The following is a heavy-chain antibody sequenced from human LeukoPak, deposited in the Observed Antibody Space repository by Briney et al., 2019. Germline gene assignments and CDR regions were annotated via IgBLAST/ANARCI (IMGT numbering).Heavy chain of an antibody. J-gene: IGHJ4*02. CDR3: SGYSSGYRGDFDY. CDR2: IYYSGST. Sequence: SEILSLTCTVSGYSISSGYYWGWIRQPPGKGLEWIGSIYYSGSTYYNPSLKSRVTISVDTSKNQFSLKLSSVTAADTAVYYCSGYSSGYRGDFDYWGQGTLVTVPA. V-gene: IGHV4-38-2*02. D-gene: IGHD3-22*01. CDR1: GYSISSGYY.